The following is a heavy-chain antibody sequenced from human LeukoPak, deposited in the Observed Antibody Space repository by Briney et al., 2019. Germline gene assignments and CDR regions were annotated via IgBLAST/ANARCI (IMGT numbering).Heavy chain of an antibody. D-gene: IGHD5-18*01. Sequence: GGSLRLSCAASGFTFSSYSMNWVRQAPGKGLEWVSYISSSSSTIYYADSVKGRFTISRDNANNSLYLQMSSLRAEDTAVYYCARDSGGYSYGTTFDYWGQGTLVTVSS. CDR3: ARDSGGYSYGTTFDY. CDR1: GFTFSSYS. J-gene: IGHJ4*02. CDR2: ISSSSSTI. V-gene: IGHV3-48*01.